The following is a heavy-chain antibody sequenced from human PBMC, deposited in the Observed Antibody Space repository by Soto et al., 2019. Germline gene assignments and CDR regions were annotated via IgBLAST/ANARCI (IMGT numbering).Heavy chain of an antibody. Sequence: GESLKISCKGSGYSFTIYWIGWVRQMPGKGLEWMGIIYPGDSDTRYSPSFQGQVTISADKSISTAYLQWSSLKASDTAMYYCARQVTYGDYVGYYFDYWGQGTLVTVSS. D-gene: IGHD4-17*01. CDR2: IYPGDSDT. CDR3: ARQVTYGDYVGYYFDY. V-gene: IGHV5-51*01. CDR1: GYSFTIYW. J-gene: IGHJ4*02.